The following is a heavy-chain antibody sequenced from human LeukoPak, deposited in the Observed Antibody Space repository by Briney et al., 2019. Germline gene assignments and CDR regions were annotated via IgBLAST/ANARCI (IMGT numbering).Heavy chain of an antibody. V-gene: IGHV4-30-2*01. D-gene: IGHD6-13*01. CDR2: IYHSGST. J-gene: IGHJ4*02. CDR1: GGSISSGGYY. Sequence: TLSLTCTVSGGSISSGGYYWSWIRQPPGKGLEWIGYIYHSGSTYYNPSLKSRVTISVDRSKNQFSLKLSSVTAADTAVYYCARVGSSWYKAFDYWGQGTLVTVSS. CDR3: ARVGSSWYKAFDY.